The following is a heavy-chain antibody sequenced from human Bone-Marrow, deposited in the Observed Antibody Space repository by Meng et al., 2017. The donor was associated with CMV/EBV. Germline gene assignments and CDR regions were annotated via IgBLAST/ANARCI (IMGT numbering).Heavy chain of an antibody. CDR3: VRPRAVAGIGNWFDP. Sequence: ASVKVSCKASGYTFTSYGISWVRQAPGQGLEWMGWISAYNGNTNYAQKLQGRVTMTTDTSTSTAYMELRSLRSDDTAVYYCVRPRAVAGIGNWFDPWGQGTRVTGSS. J-gene: IGHJ5*02. V-gene: IGHV1-18*01. CDR1: GYTFTSYG. D-gene: IGHD6-19*01. CDR2: ISAYNGNT.